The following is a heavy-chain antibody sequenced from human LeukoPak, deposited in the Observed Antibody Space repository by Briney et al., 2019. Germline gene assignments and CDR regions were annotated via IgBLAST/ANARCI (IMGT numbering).Heavy chain of an antibody. J-gene: IGHJ3*02. Sequence: SETLSLTCTVSGGSISRGGYYWSWIRQHPGKGLEYIGYIYYSGSIYYNPSLKSRVTISLDPSKNQFSLKLSSVTAADAAVYYCARDRGYSYGCDAFDIWGQGTMVTVSS. CDR2: IYYSGSI. D-gene: IGHD5-18*01. CDR1: GGSISRGGYY. V-gene: IGHV4-31*03. CDR3: ARDRGYSYGCDAFDI.